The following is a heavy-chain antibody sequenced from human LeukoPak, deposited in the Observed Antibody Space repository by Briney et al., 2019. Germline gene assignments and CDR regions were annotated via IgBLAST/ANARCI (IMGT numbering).Heavy chain of an antibody. J-gene: IGHJ4*02. CDR2: IKEDGSEQ. CDR1: GFSFSDHW. V-gene: IGHV3-7*01. Sequence: GGSLGLSCAASGFSFSDHWMNWFRQAPGKGLEWVATIKEDGSEQYYVDSMKGRLTISRDNAKNSVYLQIHNLRAEDTAVYYCARDLGWLQSDYWGQGTLVTVSS. CDR3: ARDLGWLQSDY. D-gene: IGHD5-24*01.